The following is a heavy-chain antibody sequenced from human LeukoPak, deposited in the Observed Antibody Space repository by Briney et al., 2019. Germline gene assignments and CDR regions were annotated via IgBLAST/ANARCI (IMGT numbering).Heavy chain of an antibody. Sequence: SETLSLTCAVSGGSISSGGYSWSWIRQPPGKGLEWIGYIYYSGSTYYNPSLKSRVTISVDTSKNQFSLKLSSVTAADTAVYYCARGLGYCSGGSCYSSAVDYWGQGTLVTVSS. V-gene: IGHV4-30-4*07. CDR3: ARGLGYCSGGSCYSSAVDY. D-gene: IGHD2-15*01. CDR2: IYYSGST. CDR1: GGSISSGGYS. J-gene: IGHJ4*02.